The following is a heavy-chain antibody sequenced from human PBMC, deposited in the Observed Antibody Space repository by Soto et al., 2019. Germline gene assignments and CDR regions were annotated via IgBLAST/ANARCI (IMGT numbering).Heavy chain of an antibody. CDR2: ISYDGSNK. CDR1: GFTFSSYA. V-gene: IGHV3-30-3*01. CDR3: ARGSDNGDYVQYYYGMDV. D-gene: IGHD4-17*01. J-gene: IGHJ6*02. Sequence: QVQLVESGGGVVQPGRSLRLSCEASGFTFSSYAMHWVRQAPGKGLEWVAVISYDGSNKYYADSVKGRFTISRANSKNTLYLQMKRRRAEDTAVYYCARGSDNGDYVQYYYGMDVWGQGTTVTFSS.